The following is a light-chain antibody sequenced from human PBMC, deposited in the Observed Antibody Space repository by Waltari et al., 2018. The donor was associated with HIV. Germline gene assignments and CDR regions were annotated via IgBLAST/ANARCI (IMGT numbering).Light chain of an antibody. Sequence: EIVMTQSPATLSVSPGERATLSCRASQSVSSNLAWYQHKPGQAPRLLIYGASTRATGIPARFSGSGSGTEFTLTISSLQSEDFAVYYCQQYNDWPRTCGQGTKLESK. CDR1: QSVSSN. CDR2: GAS. J-gene: IGKJ2*01. CDR3: QQYNDWPRT. V-gene: IGKV3-15*01.